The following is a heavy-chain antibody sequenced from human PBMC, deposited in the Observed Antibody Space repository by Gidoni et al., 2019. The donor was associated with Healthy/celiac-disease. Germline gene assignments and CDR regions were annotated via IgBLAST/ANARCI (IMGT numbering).Heavy chain of an antibody. J-gene: IGHJ4*02. CDR2: ISSSSSYT. Sequence: QVQLVESGGCLVKPGGSLRLSCAASGFTFRDYYISWIRQPPGKGLEWVSYISSSSSYTNYADSVKGRFTISRDNAKNSLYLQMNSLRAEDTAVYYCARALGYSGYEIFDYWGQGTLVTVSS. V-gene: IGHV3-11*05. CDR1: GFTFRDYY. D-gene: IGHD5-12*01. CDR3: ARALGYSGYEIFDY.